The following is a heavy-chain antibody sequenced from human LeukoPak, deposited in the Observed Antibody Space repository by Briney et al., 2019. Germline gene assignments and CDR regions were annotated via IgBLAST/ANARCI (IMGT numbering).Heavy chain of an antibody. D-gene: IGHD2-15*01. CDR2: INHSGST. Sequence: SETLSLTCAVYGGSFSGYYWSWIRQPPGKGLEWIGEINHSGSTNYNASLKSRVTISVDTSKNQFSLKLSSVTAADTAVYYCARSSVVVAANGAFDIWGQGTMVTVSS. CDR1: GGSFSGYY. V-gene: IGHV4-34*01. CDR3: ARSSVVVAANGAFDI. J-gene: IGHJ3*02.